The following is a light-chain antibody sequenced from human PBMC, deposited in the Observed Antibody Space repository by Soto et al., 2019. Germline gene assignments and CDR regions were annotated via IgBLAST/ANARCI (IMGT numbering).Light chain of an antibody. J-gene: IGKJ1*01. CDR2: KAS. CDR1: QSISSW. V-gene: IGKV1-5*03. Sequence: DIQMTHSPSTLSASVVDRVTITFRASQSISSWLAWYQQKPGKAPKLLIYKASTLKSGVPSRFSGSGSGTEFTLTISSLQPDDFATYYCQHYNSYSEAFGQGTKVDNK. CDR3: QHYNSYSEA.